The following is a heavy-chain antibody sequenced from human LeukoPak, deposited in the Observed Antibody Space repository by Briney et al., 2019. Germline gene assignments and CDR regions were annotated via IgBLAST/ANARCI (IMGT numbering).Heavy chain of an antibody. Sequence: SETLSLTCTVSGGSISSYYWSWIRQPPGKGLEWIGYIYYSGSTNYNPSLKSRVTISVDTSKNQFSLKLSSVTAADTAVYYCARGYYDSSGYYPRPYFDNWGQGTLVTVSS. V-gene: IGHV4-59*01. CDR1: GGSISSYY. CDR3: ARGYYDSSGYYPRPYFDN. J-gene: IGHJ4*02. CDR2: IYYSGST. D-gene: IGHD3-22*01.